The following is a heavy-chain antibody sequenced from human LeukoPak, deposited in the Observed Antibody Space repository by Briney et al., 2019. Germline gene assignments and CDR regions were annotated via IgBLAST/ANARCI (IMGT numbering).Heavy chain of an antibody. V-gene: IGHV3-33*01. Sequence: PGRSLRLSCAASGFTFSSYGMHWVRQAPGKGLEWVAFIWYDGINKYYADSVKGRFTISRDNSKNTLYLQMNSLRAEDTAVYYCARDKAASPNNWFDPWGQGTLVTVSS. CDR1: GFTFSSYG. D-gene: IGHD6-25*01. CDR3: ARDKAASPNNWFDP. J-gene: IGHJ5*02. CDR2: IWYDGINK.